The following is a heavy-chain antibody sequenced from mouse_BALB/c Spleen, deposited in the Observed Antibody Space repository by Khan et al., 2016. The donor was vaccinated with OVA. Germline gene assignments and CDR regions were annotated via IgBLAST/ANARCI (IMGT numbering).Heavy chain of an antibody. Sequence: QVQLKESGPGLVAPSQSLSITCTVSGFSLSRYNIHWVRQPPGKGLEWLGMIWGGGGTDYSSALKSRLSIREDNSKSQVLLKMNSLQTDDTAMYYCARAYYRYDGYYAMDYWGHGTSVTVSS. V-gene: IGHV2-6-4*01. CDR1: GFSLSRYN. D-gene: IGHD2-14*01. CDR3: ARAYYRYDGYYAMDY. CDR2: IWGGGGT. J-gene: IGHJ4*01.